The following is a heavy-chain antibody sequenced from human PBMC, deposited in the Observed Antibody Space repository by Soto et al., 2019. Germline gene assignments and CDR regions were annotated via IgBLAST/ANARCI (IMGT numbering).Heavy chain of an antibody. J-gene: IGHJ5*01. V-gene: IGHV4-34*01. CDR3: ARLCSSTKWDWFDS. D-gene: IGHD2-2*01. Sequence: PSETLSLTCAVYGWSFSGYYWSWLRQPPGKGLEWIGEINHSGRTNYNPSLKSRVTLSVDTSKNQFSLTLSSVTAADTAVYYCARLCSSTKWDWFDSWGQGTLVTVSS. CDR1: GWSFSGYY. CDR2: INHSGRT.